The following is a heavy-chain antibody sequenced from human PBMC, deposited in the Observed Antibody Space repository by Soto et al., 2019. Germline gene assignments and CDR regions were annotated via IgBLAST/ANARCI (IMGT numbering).Heavy chain of an antibody. CDR1: GGSISSGDYY. J-gene: IGHJ6*02. D-gene: IGHD3-10*01. CDR2: IYYSGST. V-gene: IGHV4-30-4*01. CDR3: ARDVMVRGYYYYGMDV. Sequence: QVQLQESGPGLVKPSQTLSLTCTVSGGSISSGDYYWSWIRQPPGKGLEWIGYIYYSGSTYYNPSLKSRVTISVDTSKNQFSLKLSSVTAADTAVYYCARDVMVRGYYYYGMDVWGQGTTVTVSS.